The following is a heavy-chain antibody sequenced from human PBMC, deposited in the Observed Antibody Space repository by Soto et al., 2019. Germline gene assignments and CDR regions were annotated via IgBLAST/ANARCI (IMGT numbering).Heavy chain of an antibody. D-gene: IGHD3-10*01. CDR3: ARSQNYGSGAYSDY. J-gene: IGHJ4*02. Sequence: QVHLEQSGAEVKKPGASVKVSCKASGYTFTRSLIHWVRQAPGQSLEWMGWINIGTGYTKISQRFQGRVSFAGDTSASTSYRELSSLRSEDTAVYYGARSQNYGSGAYSDYWGQGTLFTISS. V-gene: IGHV1-3*04. CDR1: GYTFTRSL. CDR2: INIGTGYT.